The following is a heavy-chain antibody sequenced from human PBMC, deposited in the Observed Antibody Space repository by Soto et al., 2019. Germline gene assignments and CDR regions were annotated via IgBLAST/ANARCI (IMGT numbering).Heavy chain of an antibody. CDR1: GYTFTSYW. D-gene: IGHD1-1*01. Sequence: PGESLKISCKGSGYTFTSYWIGWVRQMPGKGLEWVGIIYPGDSDTRYSPSFQGQVTISADKSISTAYLQWSSLKASDSAMYYCARQDWNDAVYFDYWGQGTLVTVSS. J-gene: IGHJ4*02. CDR3: ARQDWNDAVYFDY. V-gene: IGHV5-51*01. CDR2: IYPGDSDT.